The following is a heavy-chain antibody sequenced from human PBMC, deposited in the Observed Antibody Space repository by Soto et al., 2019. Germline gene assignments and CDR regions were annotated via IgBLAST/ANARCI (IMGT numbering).Heavy chain of an antibody. J-gene: IGHJ5*02. Sequence: SETLSLTCTVSGGSISNYYWSWIRQPPGKGLEWIGHIYYSGSTNYNPSLKSRVTISVDRSKNQFSLKLSSVTAADTAVSYCARVPGPWGQGTLVTLSS. CDR3: ARVPGP. CDR1: GGSISNYY. CDR2: IYYSGST. V-gene: IGHV4-59*12.